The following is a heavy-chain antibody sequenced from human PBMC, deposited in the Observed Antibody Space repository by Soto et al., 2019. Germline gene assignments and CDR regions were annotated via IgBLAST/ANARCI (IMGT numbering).Heavy chain of an antibody. V-gene: IGHV3-30*18. CDR1: GFTFSTYG. D-gene: IGHD3-10*01. CDR2: ISYDGYLK. J-gene: IGHJ6*02. CDR3: AKDFKVSGSHYGTLNYYYGMDV. Sequence: LRLSCAASGFTFSTYGMQWVRQAPGKGLEWVAVISYDGYLKYYVDAVKGRFTVARDNSKNTLFLEMNSLRVEDTAVYFCAKDFKVSGSHYGTLNYYYGMDVWGQGTTVTVSS.